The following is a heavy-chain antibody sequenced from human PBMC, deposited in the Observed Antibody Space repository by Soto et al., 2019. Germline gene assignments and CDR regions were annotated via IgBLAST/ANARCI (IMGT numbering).Heavy chain of an antibody. Sequence: QVQLVQSGAEVKKPGASVKVSCKASGYTFTSYAMHWVRQAPGQRLEWMGWINAGNGNTKYSQKFQGRVTITRDTSASTAYMELSSLRSEDTAVYYCSRGVAGPLHWFDPWGQGTLVTVSS. V-gene: IGHV1-3*01. D-gene: IGHD6-19*01. J-gene: IGHJ5*02. CDR1: GYTFTSYA. CDR3: SRGVAGPLHWFDP. CDR2: INAGNGNT.